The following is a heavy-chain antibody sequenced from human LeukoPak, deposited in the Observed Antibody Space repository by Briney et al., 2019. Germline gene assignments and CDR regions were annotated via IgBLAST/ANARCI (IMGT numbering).Heavy chain of an antibody. D-gene: IGHD6-19*01. Sequence: SETLSLTCAVYGGSFSGYYWSWIRQPPGKGLEWIGEINHSGSTNYNPSLKSRVTISVDTSKNQFSLKLSSVTAADTAVYYCAGWLVRGANWFDPWGQGTLVTVSS. CDR3: AGWLVRGANWFDP. CDR2: INHSGST. CDR1: GGSFSGYY. J-gene: IGHJ5*02. V-gene: IGHV4-34*01.